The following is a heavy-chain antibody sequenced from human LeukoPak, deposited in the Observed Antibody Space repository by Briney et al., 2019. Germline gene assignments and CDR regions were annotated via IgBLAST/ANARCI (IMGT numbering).Heavy chain of an antibody. J-gene: IGHJ4*02. Sequence: GGSLRLSCAASGFTYSDYYMSWIRQAPGKGLEWVSYISSSGSTIYYADSVKGRFTISRDNSKDTLYLQMNSLRAEDTAVYYCAKDRGTYYDILTGYSPVAPVDYWGQGTLVTVSS. CDR1: GFTYSDYY. CDR3: AKDRGTYYDILTGYSPVAPVDY. D-gene: IGHD3-9*01. V-gene: IGHV3-11*01. CDR2: ISSSGSTI.